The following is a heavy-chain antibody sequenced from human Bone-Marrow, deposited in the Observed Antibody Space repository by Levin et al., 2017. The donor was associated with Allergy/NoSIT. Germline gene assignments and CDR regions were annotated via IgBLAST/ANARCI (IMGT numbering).Heavy chain of an antibody. J-gene: IGHJ4*02. CDR1: GFTVGNNY. V-gene: IGHV3-66*01. CDR2: IYSGGGT. CDR3: SSAPGFSDY. Sequence: GGSLRLSCAASGFTVGNNYVAWVRQAPGKGLDWISVIYSGGGTYYADSVKGRFTISRDKSKNTVYLQMNSLRVEDTAVYYCSSAPGFSDYWGQGSLVTVSS.